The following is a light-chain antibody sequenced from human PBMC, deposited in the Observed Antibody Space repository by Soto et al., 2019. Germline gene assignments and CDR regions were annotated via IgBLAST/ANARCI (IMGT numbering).Light chain of an antibody. V-gene: IGLV1-40*01. CDR2: GNN. CDR3: QSYDSSLSGWV. CDR1: SSNIGAGYD. J-gene: IGLJ3*02. Sequence: QSVLTQPPSVSGAPGQRVTISRTGSSSNIGAGYDVHWYQQLPGTAPKLLIYGNNNRPSGVPDRFSGSKSATSDSLAITGLQAEDEADYYCQSYDSSLSGWVFGGGTKLTVL.